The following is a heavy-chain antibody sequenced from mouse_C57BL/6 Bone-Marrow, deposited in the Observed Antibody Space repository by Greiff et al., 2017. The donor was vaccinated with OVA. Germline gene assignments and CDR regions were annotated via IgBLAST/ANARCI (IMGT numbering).Heavy chain of an antibody. J-gene: IGHJ2*01. CDR1: GYTFTDYE. Sequence: QVQLQQSGAELVRPGASVTLSCKASGYTFTDYEMHWVKQTPVHGLEWIGAIDPETGGTAYNQKFKGKAILTADKSSSTAYMELRSLTSEDSAVYYCTRSKLSYSLRPYWGQGTTLTVSS. V-gene: IGHV1-15*01. CDR2: IDPETGGT. CDR3: TRSKLSYSLRPY. D-gene: IGHD2-12*01.